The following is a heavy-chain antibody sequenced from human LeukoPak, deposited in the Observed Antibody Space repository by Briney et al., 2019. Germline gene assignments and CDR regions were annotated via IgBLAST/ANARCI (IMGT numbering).Heavy chain of an antibody. CDR2: INHSGST. Sequence: PSETLSLTCAVYGGSFSGYYWSWIRQPPGKGLEWIGEINHSGSTNYNPSLKSRVTISVDTSKNQLSLKLSSVTAADTAVYYCARDRYDFWSGYNYYFDYWGQGTLVTVSS. CDR1: GGSFSGYY. V-gene: IGHV4-34*01. D-gene: IGHD3-3*01. CDR3: ARDRYDFWSGYNYYFDY. J-gene: IGHJ4*02.